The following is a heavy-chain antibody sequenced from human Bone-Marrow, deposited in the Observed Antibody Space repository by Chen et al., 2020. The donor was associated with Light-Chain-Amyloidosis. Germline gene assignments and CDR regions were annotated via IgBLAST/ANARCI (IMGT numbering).Heavy chain of an antibody. Sequence: SGPEVKKPGESLKISCKGSGYTFPNYWIGWVRQMPGKGLEWMGVIYPDDSDAGYSPSFEGQVTISADKSITTAYLQWRSLKASDTAMYYCARRRDGYNFDYWGQGTLVTVSS. J-gene: IGHJ4*02. CDR3: ARRRDGYNFDY. V-gene: IGHV5-51*01. CDR1: GYTFPNYW. CDR2: IYPDDSDA. D-gene: IGHD5-12*01.